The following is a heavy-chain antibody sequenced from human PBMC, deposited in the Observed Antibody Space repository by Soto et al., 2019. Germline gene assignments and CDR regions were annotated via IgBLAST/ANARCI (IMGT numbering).Heavy chain of an antibody. D-gene: IGHD2-2*01. CDR3: VEGSPAPVPGH. J-gene: IGHJ1*01. Sequence: GSGPTLVNPTQTLTLTCTFSGFSLSTSGVGVGWIRQPPGKALEWLGLIYWDDDKRYSPSLRSRLTITKATSKNQVVLTMTNMDPVDTATYYCVEGSPAPVPGHWGQGTLVTVSS. CDR2: IYWDDDK. V-gene: IGHV2-5*02. CDR1: GFSLSTSGVG.